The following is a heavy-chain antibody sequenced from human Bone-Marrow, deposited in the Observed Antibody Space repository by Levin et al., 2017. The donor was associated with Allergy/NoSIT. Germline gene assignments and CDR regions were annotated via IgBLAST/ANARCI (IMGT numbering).Heavy chain of an antibody. D-gene: IGHD5-18*01. J-gene: IGHJ4*02. CDR2: IYSSGST. CDR1: GVSVTSDNYY. Sequence: SETLSLTCTVSGVSVTSDNYYWTWIRQPPGRGLEWVGYIYSSGSTSYTPSLKSRVTMSLDTSKNQFSLKLSSVTAADTAVYYCAESRYTYGDFDYWGQGTLVTVSS. CDR3: AESRYTYGDFDY. V-gene: IGHV4-61*01.